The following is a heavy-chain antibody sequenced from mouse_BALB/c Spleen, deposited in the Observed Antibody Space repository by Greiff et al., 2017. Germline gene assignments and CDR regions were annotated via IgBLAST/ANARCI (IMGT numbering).Heavy chain of an antibody. Sequence: VHVKQSGAELVKPGASIKLSCTASGFNIKDTYMHWVKQRPEQGLEWIGRIDPANGNTKYDPKFQGKATITADTSSNTAYLQLSSLTSEDTAVYYWAPPPTVGADYWGQGTTLTVSS. CDR3: APPPTVGADY. CDR1: GFNIKDTY. D-gene: IGHD1-1*01. CDR2: IDPANGNT. V-gene: IGHV14-3*02. J-gene: IGHJ2*01.